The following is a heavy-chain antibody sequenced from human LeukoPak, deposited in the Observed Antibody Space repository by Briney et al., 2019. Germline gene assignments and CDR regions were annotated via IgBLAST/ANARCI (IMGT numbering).Heavy chain of an antibody. CDR2: IYYSGST. CDR1: GGSISSYY. J-gene: IGHJ6*03. CDR3: ASSEIRITMVRGVIGDYYYMDV. D-gene: IGHD3-10*01. V-gene: IGHV4-59*01. Sequence: PSETLSLTCTVSGGSISSYYWSWIRQPPGKGLEWIGYIYYSGSTNYNPSLKSRVTISVDTSKNQFSLKLSSVTAADTAVYYCASSEIRITMVRGVIGDYYYMDVWGKGTTVTVSS.